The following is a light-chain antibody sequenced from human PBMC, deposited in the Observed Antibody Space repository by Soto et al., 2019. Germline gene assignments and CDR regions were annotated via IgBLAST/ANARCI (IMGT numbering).Light chain of an antibody. Sequence: QSVLTQPASVSGSPGQSITISCTGTSSDVGDYNYVSWYQQHPGKAPKLMIYDVSNRPSGVSNRFSGSKSGNTASLTISGLQGEDEADYYCSSYTSSSTWVFGTGTKLTVL. V-gene: IGLV2-14*01. J-gene: IGLJ1*01. CDR3: SSYTSSSTWV. CDR2: DVS. CDR1: SSDVGDYNY.